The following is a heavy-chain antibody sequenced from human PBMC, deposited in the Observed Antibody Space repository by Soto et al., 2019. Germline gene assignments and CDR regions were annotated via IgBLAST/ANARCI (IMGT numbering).Heavy chain of an antibody. J-gene: IGHJ3*02. CDR1: GGSISSNW. D-gene: IGHD4-17*01. V-gene: IGHV4-4*02. CDR2: IYHSGST. Sequence: SETLSLTCTVSGGSISSNWWSWVRQPPGKGLEWIGEIYHSGSTNYNPSLKSRVTISVDKSKNQFSLKLSSVTAADTAVYYCAREGYGGYDRGAFDIWGQGTMVTVSS. CDR3: AREGYGGYDRGAFDI.